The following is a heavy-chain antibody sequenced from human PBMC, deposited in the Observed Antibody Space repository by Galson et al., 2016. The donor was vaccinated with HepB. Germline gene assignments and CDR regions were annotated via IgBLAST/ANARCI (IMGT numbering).Heavy chain of an antibody. CDR3: ARGVGPAYMDV. Sequence: SLRLSCAASGFTFSSYGMHWVRQAPGKGLEWVTVIWYDGSNKYYADSVKGRFTISRDDAKNSLYLQMNSLRDEDTAVYYCARGVGPAYMDVWGNGTTVTVSS. CDR2: IWYDGSNK. D-gene: IGHD5/OR15-5a*01. V-gene: IGHV3-33*01. CDR1: GFTFSSYG. J-gene: IGHJ6*03.